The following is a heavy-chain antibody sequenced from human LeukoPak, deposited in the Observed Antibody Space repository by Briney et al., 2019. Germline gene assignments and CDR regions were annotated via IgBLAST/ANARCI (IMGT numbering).Heavy chain of an antibody. CDR3: ARVRSDNNGWYNIDH. CDR1: GFTVSDNY. V-gene: IGHV3-53*01. D-gene: IGHD6-19*01. CDR2: ISSGGTT. J-gene: IGHJ4*02. Sequence: PGGSLRLSCAASGFTVSDNYMTWVRQAPGKGLEWVSLISSGGTTYSADSVKGRFTISRDNSKNTLYLQMNSLRGEDTAVYYCARVRSDNNGWYNIDHWGQGALITVSS.